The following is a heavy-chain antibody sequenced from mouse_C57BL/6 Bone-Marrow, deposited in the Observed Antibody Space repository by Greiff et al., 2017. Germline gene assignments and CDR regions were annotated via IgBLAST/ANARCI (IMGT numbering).Heavy chain of an antibody. D-gene: IGHD1-1*01. CDR2: IDPSDSYT. Sequence: VQLQQPGAELVMPGASVKLSCKASGYTFTSYWMHWVKQRPGQGLEWIGEIDPSDSYTNYNQKFKGKSTLTVDKSSSTAYMPLSSLTSEDSAVYYCARSDYGSSYWYFDVWGTGTTVTVSS. V-gene: IGHV1-69*01. J-gene: IGHJ1*03. CDR1: GYTFTSYW. CDR3: ARSDYGSSYWYFDV.